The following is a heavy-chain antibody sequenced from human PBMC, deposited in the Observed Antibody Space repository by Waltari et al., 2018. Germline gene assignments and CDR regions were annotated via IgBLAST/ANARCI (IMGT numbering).Heavy chain of an antibody. CDR2: INHSGST. Sequence: QVQLQQWGAGLLKPSETLSLTCAVYGGSFSGYYWSWIRQPPGKGLEWIGEINHSGSTNYNPAHKSRVTISVDTSKNQFSLKLSSVTAADTAVYYCARDGSGWIYYYYGMDVWGQGTTVTVSS. J-gene: IGHJ6*02. CDR3: ARDGSGWIYYYYGMDV. D-gene: IGHD6-19*01. CDR1: GGSFSGYY. V-gene: IGHV4-34*01.